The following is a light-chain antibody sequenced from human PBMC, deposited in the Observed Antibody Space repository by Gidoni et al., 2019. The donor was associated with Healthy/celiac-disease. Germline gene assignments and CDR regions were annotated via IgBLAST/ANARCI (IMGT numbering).Light chain of an antibody. Sequence: DIVLTQSTATLSVSRGERANISCRASQSVSSYLALYQQKPGKAPRILIYDAASGSGTEFTLTISSLESEDFVVYYCQQRSNWPPMYTFGQGTKLEIK. CDR3: QQRSNWPPMYT. V-gene: IGKV3-11*01. J-gene: IGKJ2*01. CDR2: DA. CDR1: QSVSSY.